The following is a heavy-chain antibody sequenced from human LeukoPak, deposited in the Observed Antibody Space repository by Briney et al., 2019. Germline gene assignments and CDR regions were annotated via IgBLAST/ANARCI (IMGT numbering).Heavy chain of an antibody. CDR1: GFTFSSYA. CDR2: ISCDGSNK. CDR3: ARDLLHGRYDSSGYYLPHY. J-gene: IGHJ4*02. D-gene: IGHD3-22*01. Sequence: GRSLRLSCAASGFTFSSYAMHWVRQAPGKGLEWAAVISCDGSNKYYADSVKGRFTISRDNSKNTLYLQMNSLRAEDTAVYYCARDLLHGRYDSSGYYLPHYWGQGTLVTVSS. V-gene: IGHV3-30-3*01.